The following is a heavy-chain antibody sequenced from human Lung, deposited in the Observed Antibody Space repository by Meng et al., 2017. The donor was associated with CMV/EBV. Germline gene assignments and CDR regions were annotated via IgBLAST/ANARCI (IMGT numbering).Heavy chain of an antibody. Sequence: SETLSLXCTVPGGSISSYYWSWIRQPPGKGLEWIGYIYYSGATNYNPSLKSRVTISVDTSKNQFSLKLSSVTAADTAVYYCARVIDYRDYRSGWDQWYFDLCGSGTLLTVSS. CDR2: IYYSGAT. CDR1: GGSISSYY. V-gene: IGHV4-59*01. CDR3: ARVIDYRDYRSGWDQWYFDL. D-gene: IGHD6-19*01. J-gene: IGHJ2*01.